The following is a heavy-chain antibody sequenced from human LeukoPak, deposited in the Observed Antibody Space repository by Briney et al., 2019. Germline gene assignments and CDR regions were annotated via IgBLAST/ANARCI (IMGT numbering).Heavy chain of an antibody. CDR3: ARDLGQYYDTSDNWFDP. Sequence: GGSLRLSCAASGFTSDDYAMSWVRQAPGKGLVWVSRINSDGINTSYADSVKGRFTISRDNAKNTLNLQMNSLRAEDTAVYYCARDLGQYYDTSDNWFDPWGQGTLVTVSS. CDR2: INSDGINT. J-gene: IGHJ5*02. CDR1: GFTSDDYA. D-gene: IGHD3-22*01. V-gene: IGHV3-74*01.